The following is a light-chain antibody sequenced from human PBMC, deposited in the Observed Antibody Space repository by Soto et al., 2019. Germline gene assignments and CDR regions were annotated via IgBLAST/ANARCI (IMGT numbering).Light chain of an antibody. CDR2: WAS. J-gene: IGKJ4*01. CDR1: QSVLYSSNTVNY. V-gene: IGKV4-1*01. CDR3: QQSYSTPLT. Sequence: IVMTQSPDSLAVSLGERATINCRSSQSVLYSSNTVNYLAWYQQKAGQPPKLLIYWASTRESGVPDRFSGRGSGTDFTLSISSLQAEDVAVYYCQQSYSTPLTVGGGTRVEIK.